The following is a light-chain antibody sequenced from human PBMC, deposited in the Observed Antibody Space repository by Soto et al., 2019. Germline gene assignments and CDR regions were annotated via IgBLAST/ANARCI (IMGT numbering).Light chain of an antibody. J-gene: IGKJ4*01. Sequence: DIQMTQSPSTLSASVGDRVTITCRASQSISSWLAWYQQKPGKAPKLLIYDASSLESGVPSRFSGSGSGTEFTLTISSLLPDDFAAYYCQQYNSYPLTFGGGTKVEIK. CDR1: QSISSW. V-gene: IGKV1-5*01. CDR3: QQYNSYPLT. CDR2: DAS.